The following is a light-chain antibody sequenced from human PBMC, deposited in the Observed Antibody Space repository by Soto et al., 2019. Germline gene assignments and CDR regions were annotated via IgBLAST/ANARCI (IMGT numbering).Light chain of an antibody. Sequence: QSALTQPTSVSGSPGQSITISCTGTSSDVCGYNYVSWYQQHPGKAPNLMIYDVSNRPSGVSNRFSGSKSGNTASLTISGLQAEDEADYYCSSYTSSSTLGVFGGGTKVTVL. CDR2: DVS. CDR1: SSDVCGYNY. CDR3: SSYTSSSTLGV. J-gene: IGLJ2*01. V-gene: IGLV2-14*01.